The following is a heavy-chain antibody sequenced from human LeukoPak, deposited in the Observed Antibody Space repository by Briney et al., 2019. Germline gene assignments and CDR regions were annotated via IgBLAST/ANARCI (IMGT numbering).Heavy chain of an antibody. CDR3: ARRRDFIDY. CDR2: SSSSGSTI. D-gene: IGHD3/OR15-3a*01. V-gene: IGHV3-11*01. CDR1: GFTLSDYY. J-gene: IGHJ4*02. Sequence: GGSLRLSCAASGFTLSDYYMSWIRQAPGKGLEWVSYSSSSGSTIYYADSVKGRFAIPRDNAKNSLYLQMNSLRAEDTAVYYCARRRDFIDYWGQGTLVTVSS.